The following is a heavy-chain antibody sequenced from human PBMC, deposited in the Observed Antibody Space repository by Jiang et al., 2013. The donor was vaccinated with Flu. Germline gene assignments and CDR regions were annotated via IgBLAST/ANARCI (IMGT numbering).Heavy chain of an antibody. CDR1: GGSVTSSIYY. CDR2: IYFNGYT. Sequence: KPSETLSLTCTVSGGSVTSSIYYWGWIRQPPGKGLEWIGSIYFNGYTYDNPSLKSRVAMSIDTSKSQFSLRLSSVTAADTAVYYCARQVGDTMVRGVIRDWFDPWGQGTLVTVSS. V-gene: IGHV4-39*01. D-gene: IGHD3-10*01. J-gene: IGHJ5*02. CDR3: ARQVGDTMVRGVIRDWFDP.